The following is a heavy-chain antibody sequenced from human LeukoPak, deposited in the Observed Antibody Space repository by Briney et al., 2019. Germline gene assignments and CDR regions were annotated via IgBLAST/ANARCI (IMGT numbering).Heavy chain of an antibody. CDR2: LYYSGKT. V-gene: IGHV4-39*07. CDR1: DDSISSSTYY. Sequence: SETLSLTCIISDDSISSSTYYWGWIRQPPGKGLEWIGTLYYSGKTYYNPSLKSRVTISVDTSKNQFSLKLSSVTAADTAVYYCARGRRSRLRYFDWLSLNWFDPWGQGTLVTVSS. D-gene: IGHD3-9*01. CDR3: ARGRRSRLRYFDWLSLNWFDP. J-gene: IGHJ5*02.